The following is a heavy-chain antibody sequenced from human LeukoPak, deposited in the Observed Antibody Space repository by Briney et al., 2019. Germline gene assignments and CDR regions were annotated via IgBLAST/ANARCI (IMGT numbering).Heavy chain of an antibody. V-gene: IGHV3-48*03. CDR1: GFTFSGYE. Sequence: PGGSLRLSCAASGFTFSGYEMNWVGQAPGKGLEWVSYISSSGSTIYYADSVKGRFTISRDNAKNSLYLQMNSLRAEDTAVYYCAELGITMIGGVWGQGTVVTVSS. CDR2: ISSSGSTI. D-gene: IGHD3-10*02. CDR3: AELGITMIGGV. J-gene: IGHJ3*01.